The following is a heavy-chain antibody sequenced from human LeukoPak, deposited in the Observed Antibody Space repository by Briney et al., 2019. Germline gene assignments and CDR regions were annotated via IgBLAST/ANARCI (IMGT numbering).Heavy chain of an antibody. V-gene: IGHV3-72*01. Sequence: GGSLRLSYAAPGFTFSDHYMDWVRQAPGKGLEWVGRIRNKANSHTTEYAASVKDRFTISRDDSKNSLYLQMNSLKTEDTAVYYCVTVSSFDYWGQGTLVTVSS. J-gene: IGHJ4*02. CDR3: VTVSSFDY. CDR2: IRNKANSHTT. CDR1: GFTFSDHY.